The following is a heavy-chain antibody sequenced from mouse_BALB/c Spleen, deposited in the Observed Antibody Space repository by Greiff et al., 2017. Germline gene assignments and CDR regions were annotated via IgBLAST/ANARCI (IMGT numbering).Heavy chain of an antibody. CDR3: ARAFITTATAWFAY. D-gene: IGHD1-2*01. V-gene: IGHV1-87*01. CDR2: IYPGDGDT. CDR1: GYTFTSYW. J-gene: IGHJ3*01. Sequence: QVQLQQSGAELMKPGASVKLSCKASGYTFTSYWMQWVKQRPGQGLEWIGAIYPGDGDTRYTQKFKGKATLTADKSSSTAYMQLSSLASEDSAVYYCARAFITTATAWFAYWGQGTLVTVSA.